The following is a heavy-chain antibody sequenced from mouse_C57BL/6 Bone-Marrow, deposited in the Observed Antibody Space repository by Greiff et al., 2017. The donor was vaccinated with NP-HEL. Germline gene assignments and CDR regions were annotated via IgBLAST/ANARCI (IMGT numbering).Heavy chain of an antibody. D-gene: IGHD1-1*01. CDR1: GFTFTDYY. V-gene: IGHV7-3*01. CDR3: ARKGSYLLPRDYFDY. J-gene: IGHJ2*01. Sequence: EVNLVESGGGLVQPGGSLSLSCAASGFTFTDYYMSWVRQPPGKALEWLGFIRNKANGYTTEYSASVKGRFTISRDNSQSILYLQMNALRAEDSATYYGARKGSYLLPRDYFDYWGQGTTLTVSS. CDR2: IRNKANGYTT.